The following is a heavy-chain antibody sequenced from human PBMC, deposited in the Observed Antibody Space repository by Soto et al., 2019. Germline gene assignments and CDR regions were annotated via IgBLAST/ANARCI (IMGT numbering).Heavy chain of an antibody. D-gene: IGHD3-10*01. V-gene: IGHV4-34*01. CDR1: GGSFSGYY. CDR2: INHSGST. Sequence: QVQLQQWGAGLLKPSETLSLTCAVYGGSFSGYYWSWIRQPPGKGLEWIGEINHSGSTNYNPSLKRRVTISVDTSKNQFSLKLSSVTAADTAVYYCARGPVPSFGYWGQGTLVTVSS. J-gene: IGHJ4*02. CDR3: ARGPVPSFGY.